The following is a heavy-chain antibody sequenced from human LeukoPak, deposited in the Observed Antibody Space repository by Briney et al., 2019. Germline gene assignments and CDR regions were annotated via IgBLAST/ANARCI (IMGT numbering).Heavy chain of an antibody. CDR3: ARVIGEYCSSTSCYALDV. CDR1: GYYISSGYY. V-gene: IGHV4-38-2*01. J-gene: IGHJ6*04. CDR2: IYHSGNT. D-gene: IGHD2-2*01. Sequence: SETLSLTCAVSGYYISSGYYWGWIRQPPGKGLEWIGSIYHSGNTYYHPSLKSRVTISVDTSKNQFSLRLSSVTAADTAVYYCARVIGEYCSSTSCYALDVWGKGTTVTVSS.